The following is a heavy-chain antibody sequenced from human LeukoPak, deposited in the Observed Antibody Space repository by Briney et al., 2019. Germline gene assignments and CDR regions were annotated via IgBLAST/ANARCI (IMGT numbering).Heavy chain of an antibody. V-gene: IGHV4-39*01. Sequence: SETLSLTCTVSGGSISSSSYYWGWIRQPPGKGLEWIGSIYYSGSTYHNPSLKSRVTISVDTSKNQFSLKLSSVTAADTAVYYCARWVAAHSEFDYWGQGTLVTVSS. CDR2: IYYSGST. CDR1: GGSISSSSYY. D-gene: IGHD6-13*01. J-gene: IGHJ4*02. CDR3: ARWVAAHSEFDY.